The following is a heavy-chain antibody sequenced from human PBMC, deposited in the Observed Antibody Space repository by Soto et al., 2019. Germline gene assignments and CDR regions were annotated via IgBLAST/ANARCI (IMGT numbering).Heavy chain of an antibody. Sequence: QVQLVESGGGVVQPGRSLRLSCAASGFTFSSYGMHWVRQAPGKGLEWVAVIWYDGSNKYYADSVKGRFTISRDNSKNTRYLKMNSLRAEDTAVYYCARDSAGGSGYSAYWGQGTLVTVSS. J-gene: IGHJ4*02. D-gene: IGHD3-3*01. CDR1: GFTFSSYG. V-gene: IGHV3-33*01. CDR3: ARDSAGGSGYSAY. CDR2: IWYDGSNK.